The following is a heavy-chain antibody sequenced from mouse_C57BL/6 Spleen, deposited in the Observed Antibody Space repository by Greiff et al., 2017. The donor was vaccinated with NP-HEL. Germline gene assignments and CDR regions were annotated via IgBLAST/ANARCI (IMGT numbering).Heavy chain of an antibody. D-gene: IGHD4-1*01. CDR3: ARRKLTDWDFDY. J-gene: IGHJ2*01. V-gene: IGHV1-55*01. CDR1: GYTFTSYW. CDR2: IYPGSGST. Sequence: QVQLQQPGAELVKPGASVKMSCKASGYTFTSYWITWVKQRPGQGLEWIGDIYPGSGSTNYNEKFKSKATLTVDTSSSTAYMQLSSLTSEDSAVYYCARRKLTDWDFDYWGQVTTLTVSS.